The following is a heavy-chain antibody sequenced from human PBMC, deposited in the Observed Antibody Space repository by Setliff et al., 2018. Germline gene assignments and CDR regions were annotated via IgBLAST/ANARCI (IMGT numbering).Heavy chain of an antibody. D-gene: IGHD3-22*01. J-gene: IGHJ4*02. CDR1: GGSFSGYY. V-gene: IGHV4-59*01. CDR3: ARDSDYYDSSGYYRIDY. Sequence: SETLSLTCAVYGGSFSGYYWSWIRQPPGKGLEWIGSIYYSGSTNYNPSLKSRVTISVDTSKNQFSLKLSSVTAADTAVYYCARDSDYYDSSGYYRIDYWGQGTLVTVSS. CDR2: IYYSGST.